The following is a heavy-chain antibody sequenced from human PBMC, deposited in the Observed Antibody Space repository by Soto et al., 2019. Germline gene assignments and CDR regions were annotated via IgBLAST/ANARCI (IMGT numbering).Heavy chain of an antibody. V-gene: IGHV1-8*01. CDR1: GYTFTSYD. J-gene: IGHJ6*02. CDR3: ARGLYYYGSSGYHYYYGMGV. Sequence: QVQLVQSGAEVKKPGASVKVSCKASGYTFTSYDINWVRQATGQGLEWMGWMNPNSGNTGYAQKFQGRVTMTRNTSISTAYMELSSLRSEDTAVYYCARGLYYYGSSGYHYYYGMGVWGQGTTVTVSS. D-gene: IGHD3-22*01. CDR2: MNPNSGNT.